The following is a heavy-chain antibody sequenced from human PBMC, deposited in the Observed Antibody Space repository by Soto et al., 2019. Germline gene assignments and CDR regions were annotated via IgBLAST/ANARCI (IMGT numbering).Heavy chain of an antibody. D-gene: IGHD6-19*01. CDR2: ISGNGASL. Sequence: PGGSLRLSCAASGFTFNDYSMHWVRQAPGKGLEWVSGISGNGASLYNADTVTGRFTNSRDNSKNTLDLQMNSLRDGGSAIYYCEKEGTSGLYYFDYWGQGTLVTVSS. CDR1: GFTFNDYS. V-gene: IGHV3-23*01. CDR3: EKEGTSGLYYFDY. J-gene: IGHJ4*02.